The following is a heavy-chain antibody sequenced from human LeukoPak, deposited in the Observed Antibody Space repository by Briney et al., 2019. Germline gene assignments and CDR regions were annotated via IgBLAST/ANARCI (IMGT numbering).Heavy chain of an antibody. J-gene: IGHJ4*02. CDR3: ARVGSGNYYAY. Sequence: GGSLRLSCAASGFTFSSYSMNWVRQAPGKGLEWVSRINSDGSSTDYADSVKGRFTISRDNAKDTLYLQMNSLRAEDTAVYYCARVGSGNYYAYWGQGTLVTVSS. CDR1: GFTFSSYS. V-gene: IGHV3-74*01. D-gene: IGHD3-10*01. CDR2: INSDGSST.